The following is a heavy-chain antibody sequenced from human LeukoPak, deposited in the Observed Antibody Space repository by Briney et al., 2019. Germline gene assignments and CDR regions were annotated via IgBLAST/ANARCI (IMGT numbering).Heavy chain of an antibody. CDR2: ISGSGGST. V-gene: IGHV3-23*01. Sequence: GGSLRLSCAASGFTFSSYAMSWVRQAPGKGLEWVSAISGSGGSTYYADSVKGRFTISRDNSKSTLYLQMNSLRAEDTAVYYCAKDSQYGSGWGFTDYWGQGTLATVSS. J-gene: IGHJ4*02. CDR1: GFTFSSYA. D-gene: IGHD6-19*01. CDR3: AKDSQYGSGWGFTDY.